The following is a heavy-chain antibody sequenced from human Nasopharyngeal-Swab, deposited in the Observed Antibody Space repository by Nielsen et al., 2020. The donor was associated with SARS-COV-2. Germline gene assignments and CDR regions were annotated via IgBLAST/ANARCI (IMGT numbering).Heavy chain of an antibody. CDR1: GFTFSSYW. J-gene: IGHJ4*02. D-gene: IGHD4-17*01. V-gene: IGHV3-74*01. Sequence: GESLKLSCAASGFTFSSYWMHWVRQAPGKGLVWVSRINSDGSSTSYADSVKGRFTISRDNAKNTLYLQMNSLRAEDTAVYYCAIISHDYGDFFDYWGQGTLVTVSS. CDR3: AIISHDYGDFFDY. CDR2: INSDGSST.